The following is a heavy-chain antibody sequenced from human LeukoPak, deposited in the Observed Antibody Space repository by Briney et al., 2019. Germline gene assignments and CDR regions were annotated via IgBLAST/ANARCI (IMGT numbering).Heavy chain of an antibody. V-gene: IGHV4-61*08. Sequence: PSETLSLTCTVSGGSISSGDYYWSWVRQPPGKGLEWIGYVSYSGSTDYNPSLKSRVIISIDTSKNQFSLRLSSVTAADTAVYYCARENDRYGRIDYWGQGTQVTVSS. D-gene: IGHD5-18*01. CDR1: GGSISSGDYY. CDR3: ARENDRYGRIDY. J-gene: IGHJ4*02. CDR2: VSYSGST.